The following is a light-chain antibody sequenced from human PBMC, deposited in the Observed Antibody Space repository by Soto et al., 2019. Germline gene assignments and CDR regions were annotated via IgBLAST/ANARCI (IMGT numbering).Light chain of an antibody. J-gene: IGKJ1*01. V-gene: IGKV3-15*01. Sequence: EIVMTQSPATLSVSPGERATLSCRASQCVSSNLAWYQQKPCQAPRLLIYGAFTRATGIPAKFSGSGSGTEFILTLSSLQSEDFAVYYCQQYNNWPEWPFGQGPKLELK. CDR2: GAF. CDR3: QQYNNWPEWP. CDR1: QCVSSN.